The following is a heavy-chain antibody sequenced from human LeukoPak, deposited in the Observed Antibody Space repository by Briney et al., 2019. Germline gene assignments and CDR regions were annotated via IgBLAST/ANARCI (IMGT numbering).Heavy chain of an antibody. D-gene: IGHD6-6*01. CDR2: VSSDSHFF. V-gene: IGHV3-21*01. CDR1: GFTFSTYS. CDR3: ATSSSSQDY. J-gene: IGHJ4*02. Sequence: GGSLRLSCAGTGFTFSTYSMNWVRQTPDKGLEWVSSVSSDSHFFFYADSVEGRFTISRDNAKNSLYLQMNSLRTEDTAVYYCATSSSSQDYWGQGTLVTVSS.